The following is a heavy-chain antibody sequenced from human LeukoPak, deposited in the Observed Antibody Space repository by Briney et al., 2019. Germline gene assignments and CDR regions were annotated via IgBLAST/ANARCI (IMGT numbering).Heavy chain of an antibody. J-gene: IGHJ4*02. CDR3: ARDRMSYCVGDCHILGH. D-gene: IGHD2-21*02. CDR1: GFTFSSYA. Sequence: GGSLRLSCAASGFTFSSYAMHWVRQAPGKGLEWVAVISYDGSNKYYADSVKGRFTISRDNSKNTLYLQMSSLRAEDTAVYYCARDRMSYCVGDCHILGHWGLGTLVTVSS. V-gene: IGHV3-30-3*01. CDR2: ISYDGSNK.